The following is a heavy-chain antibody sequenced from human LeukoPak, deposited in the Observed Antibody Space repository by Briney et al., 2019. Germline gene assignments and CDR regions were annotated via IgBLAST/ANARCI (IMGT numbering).Heavy chain of an antibody. D-gene: IGHD6-13*01. CDR1: GYTFTGYY. J-gene: IGHJ4*02. Sequence: ASVKVSCKASGYTFTGYYMHWVRQAPGQGLEWMGWINPNSGGTNYAQKFQGRVTMTRDTSTSTVYMELSSLRSEDTAVYYCAILLRPGIAAAGRMVDYWGQGTLVTVSS. CDR2: INPNSGGT. V-gene: IGHV1-2*02. CDR3: AILLRPGIAAAGRMVDY.